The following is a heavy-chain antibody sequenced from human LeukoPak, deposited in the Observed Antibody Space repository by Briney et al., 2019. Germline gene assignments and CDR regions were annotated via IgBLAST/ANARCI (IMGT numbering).Heavy chain of an antibody. D-gene: IGHD6-13*01. CDR1: GGSISSYY. V-gene: IGHV5-51*01. CDR3: ARLHTAGNAFDI. Sequence: ETLSLTCTVSGGSISSYYWSWIRQPPGKGLEWMGIIYPGDSDTRYSPSFQGQVTISADKSISTAYLQWSSLKASDTAMYYCARLHTAGNAFDIWGQGTMVTVSS. CDR2: IYPGDSDT. J-gene: IGHJ3*02.